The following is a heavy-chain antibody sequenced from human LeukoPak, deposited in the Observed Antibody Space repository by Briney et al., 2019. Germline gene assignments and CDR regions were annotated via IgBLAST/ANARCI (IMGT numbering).Heavy chain of an antibody. CDR2: INHSGST. Sequence: SETLSLTCAVYGGSFSDYYWTWVRQSPGKGLEWIGEINHSGSTNYNPSLKSRVIISADTSKNLFSLNLNSVTAADTAVYYCARCGGYDYFDDYWGQGTLVTVSS. V-gene: IGHV4-34*01. J-gene: IGHJ4*02. CDR3: ARCGGYDYFDDY. D-gene: IGHD5-12*01. CDR1: GGSFSDYY.